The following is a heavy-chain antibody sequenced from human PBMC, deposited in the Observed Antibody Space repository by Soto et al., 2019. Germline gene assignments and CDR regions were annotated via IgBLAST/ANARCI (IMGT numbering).Heavy chain of an antibody. V-gene: IGHV3-21*01. D-gene: IGHD3-3*01. CDR2: ISGSSSYI. CDR3: ARDQGPSYDFWSGYQFDH. Sequence: GGSLRLSCAASGFTFINYAMSWVRQAPGKGLEWVSFISGSSSYIYYADSVKGRFTISRDNAKNTLYLQMNSLRAEDTAVYYCARDQGPSYDFWSGYQFDHWGQGTLVTVSS. J-gene: IGHJ4*02. CDR1: GFTFINYA.